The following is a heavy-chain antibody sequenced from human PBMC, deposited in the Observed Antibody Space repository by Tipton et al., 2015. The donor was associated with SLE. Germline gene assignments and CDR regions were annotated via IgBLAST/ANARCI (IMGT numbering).Heavy chain of an antibody. CDR3: ARVVRFPSYYYYGMDV. CDR2: ISYDGSNK. J-gene: IGHJ6*02. D-gene: IGHD3-3*01. CDR1: GFTFSSYA. V-gene: IGHV3-30-3*01. Sequence: SLRLSCAASGFTFSSYAMHWVRQAPGKGLEWVAVISYDGSNKYYADSVKGRFTISRDNSKNTLYLQMNSLRAEDTAVYYCARVVRFPSYYYYGMDVWGQGTTVTVSS.